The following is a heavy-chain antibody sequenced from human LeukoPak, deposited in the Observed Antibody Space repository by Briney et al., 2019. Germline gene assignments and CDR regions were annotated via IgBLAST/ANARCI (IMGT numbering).Heavy chain of an antibody. D-gene: IGHD2-2*01. CDR3: TTERVIVVVPAASSQLNFDY. CDR1: GFTFSNAW. J-gene: IGHJ4*02. CDR2: IKSKTDGGTT. V-gene: IGHV3-15*01. Sequence: GGSLRLSCAASGFTFSNAWMSWVRQAPGKGLEWVGRIKSKTDGGTTDSAAPVKGRFTISRDDSKNTLYLQMNSLKTEDTAVYYCTTERVIVVVPAASSQLNFDYWGQGTLVTVSS.